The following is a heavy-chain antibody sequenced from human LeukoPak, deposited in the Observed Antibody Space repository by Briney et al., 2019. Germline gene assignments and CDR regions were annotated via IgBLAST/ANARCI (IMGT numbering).Heavy chain of an antibody. Sequence: SETLSLTCAVYGGSFSGYYWSWIRQPPGKGLEWIGEINHSGSTNYNPSLKSRVTISVDTSKSQFSLKLSSVTAADTAVYYCARMDYGPYCYYGMDVWGKGTTVTVSS. D-gene: IGHD4-17*01. CDR2: INHSGST. V-gene: IGHV4-34*01. CDR1: GGSFSGYY. CDR3: ARMDYGPYCYYGMDV. J-gene: IGHJ6*04.